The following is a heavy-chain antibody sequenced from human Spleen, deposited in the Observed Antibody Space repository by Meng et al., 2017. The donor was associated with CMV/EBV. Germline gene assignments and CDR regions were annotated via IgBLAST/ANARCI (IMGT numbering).Heavy chain of an antibody. D-gene: IGHD2-2*01. J-gene: IGHJ3*02. V-gene: IGHV1-18*04. CDR3: ARGGVTVTSYDAFDI. Sequence: ASVKVSCKASGYTFTSYYMHWVRQAPGQGLEWMGWISGDNGNTNYAQTLQARVTMTTDTSTNTAYMELRSLRSDDTAVYYCARGGVTVTSYDAFDIWGQGTMVTVSS. CDR1: GYTFTSYY. CDR2: ISGDNGNT.